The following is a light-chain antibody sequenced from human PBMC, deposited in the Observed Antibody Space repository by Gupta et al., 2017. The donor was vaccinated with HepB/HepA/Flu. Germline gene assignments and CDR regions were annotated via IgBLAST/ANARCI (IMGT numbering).Light chain of an antibody. V-gene: IGKV4-1*01. CDR1: QSVLHSSNNKNY. Sequence: DIVMTQSPDSLAVSLGERATINCKSSQSVLHSSNNKNYLAWYQQKPGQPLKLLISWASTPESPVPDRFSGSGSGTDLTLTIRSLQAEAVAVYYCLEDASTPLGFGQGTKLEIK. CDR3: LEDASTPLG. J-gene: IGKJ1*01. CDR2: WAS.